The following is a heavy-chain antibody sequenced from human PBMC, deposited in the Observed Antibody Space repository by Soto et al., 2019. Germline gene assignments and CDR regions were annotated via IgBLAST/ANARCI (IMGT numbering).Heavy chain of an antibody. CDR1: GYTFTGYY. D-gene: IGHD3-3*02. Sequence: RASVKVSCKASGYTFTGYYMHWVRQAPQQGPEWMGEIGPESGATRYAQKFRGRVTMTMDTSITTVYMELKNLSPDDTAVYYCGRGRSGQIVIFYWGQGTPVTVSS. CDR2: IGPESGAT. J-gene: IGHJ4*02. V-gene: IGHV1-2*02. CDR3: GRGRSGQIVIFY.